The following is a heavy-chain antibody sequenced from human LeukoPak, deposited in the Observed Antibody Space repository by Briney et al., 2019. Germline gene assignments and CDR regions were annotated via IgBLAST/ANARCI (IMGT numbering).Heavy chain of an antibody. J-gene: IGHJ4*02. Sequence: SETLSLTCTTSGAPISRFYWSWVRQPPGKGLEWIGNIYNGVPTFFNPSLKSRVTLSVDTSKTQSSLQLASVTAADTAVYYCVQTTGWPGFDYWGQGILVTVSS. CDR2: IYNGVPT. D-gene: IGHD6-19*01. CDR3: VQTTGWPGFDY. V-gene: IGHV4-4*09. CDR1: GAPISRFY.